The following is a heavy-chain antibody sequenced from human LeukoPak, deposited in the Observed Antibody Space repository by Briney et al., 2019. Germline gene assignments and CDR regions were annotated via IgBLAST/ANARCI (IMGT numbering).Heavy chain of an antibody. V-gene: IGHV4-39*07. Sequence: SETLSLTCTVSGGSISSSSYYWGWIRQPPGKGLEWIGSIYYSGSTYYNPSLKSRVTISVDTSKDQFSLKLSSVTAADTAVYYCARAREWELHVDYWGQGTLVTVSS. CDR2: IYYSGST. J-gene: IGHJ4*02. CDR3: ARAREWELHVDY. D-gene: IGHD1-26*01. CDR1: GGSISSSSYY.